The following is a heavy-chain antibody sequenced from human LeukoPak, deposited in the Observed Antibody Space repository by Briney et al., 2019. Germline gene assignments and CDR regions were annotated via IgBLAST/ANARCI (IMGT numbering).Heavy chain of an antibody. CDR2: ISSSSSYI. Sequence: PGGSLRLSCAASGFTFSSYSMNWVRQAPGKGLEWVSSISSSSSYIYYADSVKGRFTISRDNAKNSLYLQMNSLRAEDTAVYYCARDALHPPLRETWYFDLWGRGTLVTVSS. D-gene: IGHD5-24*01. CDR3: ARDALHPPLRETWYFDL. J-gene: IGHJ2*01. CDR1: GFTFSSYS. V-gene: IGHV3-21*01.